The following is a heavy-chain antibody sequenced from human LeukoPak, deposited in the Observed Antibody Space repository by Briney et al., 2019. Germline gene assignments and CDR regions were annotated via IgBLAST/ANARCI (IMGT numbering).Heavy chain of an antibody. CDR1: GGSISTYY. V-gene: IGHV4-59*01. J-gene: IGHJ6*02. CDR3: ARVGYYGSGSYYTQYYYGMDV. CDR2: IYYSGSP. D-gene: IGHD3-10*01. Sequence: PSETLSLTCTVSGGSISTYYWSWIRHPPGKGLEWIGLIYYSGSPNLNPSLKSRVPLSVDTSKNQFSLKLSSVTAADTAVYYCARVGYYGSGSYYTQYYYGMDVWGQGTTVTVSS.